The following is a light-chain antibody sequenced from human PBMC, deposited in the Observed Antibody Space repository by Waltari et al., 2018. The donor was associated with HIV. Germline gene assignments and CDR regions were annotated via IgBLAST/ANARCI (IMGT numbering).Light chain of an antibody. V-gene: IGLV4-69*01. CDR1: SGHSSYA. J-gene: IGLJ3*02. CDR2: VNSDGSH. Sequence: QLVLTQSPSASASLGASVKLTCTLSSGHSSYAIAWHQKQAEKGPRNLMKVNSDGSHNKGDGIPDRFSGSSSGAGRYLTIASLQSEDEADYYCQTWATGIQVFGGGTKLTVL. CDR3: QTWATGIQV.